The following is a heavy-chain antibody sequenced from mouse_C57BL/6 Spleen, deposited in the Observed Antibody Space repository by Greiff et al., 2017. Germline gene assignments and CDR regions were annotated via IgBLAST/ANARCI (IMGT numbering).Heavy chain of an antibody. Sequence: QVQLQQPGAELVRPGSSVKLSCKASGYTFTSYWMDWVKQRPGQGLEWIGNIYPSDSETHYNQKFKDKATLTVDKSSSTAYMQLSSLTSEDSAVYYCARGDSSDAMDYWGQGTSVTVSS. CDR3: ARGDSSDAMDY. CDR2: IYPSDSET. V-gene: IGHV1-61*01. J-gene: IGHJ4*01. CDR1: GYTFTSYW. D-gene: IGHD3-2*02.